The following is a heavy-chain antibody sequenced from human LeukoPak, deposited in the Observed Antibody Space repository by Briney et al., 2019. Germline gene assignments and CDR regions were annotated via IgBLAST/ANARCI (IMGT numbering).Heavy chain of an antibody. Sequence: GGSLRLSCAASGFTFDDYGMSWVRQAPGKGLEWVSAINWNGGSTGYADSVKGRFTISRDNAENSLYLQMHSLRAEDTAFYYCTKDGYDDASRLYYFGYWGQGTLVTVSS. CDR1: GFTFDDYG. CDR3: TKDGYDDASRLYYFGY. J-gene: IGHJ4*02. D-gene: IGHD1-1*01. CDR2: INWNGGST. V-gene: IGHV3-20*04.